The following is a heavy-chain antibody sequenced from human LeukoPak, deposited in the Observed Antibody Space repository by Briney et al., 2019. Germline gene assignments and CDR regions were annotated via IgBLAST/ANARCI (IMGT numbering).Heavy chain of an antibody. CDR1: GFTFSSYA. Sequence: PGESLRLSCVASGFTFSSYAMSWVRQAPGKGLEWVSGISITGGSTYYTDSVKGRFTISRDNSKNTLYLQMNSLRVEDTAVYYCATLSVAAGDWDDDFWGQGTLLTVSS. J-gene: IGHJ4*02. CDR2: ISITGGST. CDR3: ATLSVAAGDWDDDF. V-gene: IGHV3-23*01. D-gene: IGHD6-13*01.